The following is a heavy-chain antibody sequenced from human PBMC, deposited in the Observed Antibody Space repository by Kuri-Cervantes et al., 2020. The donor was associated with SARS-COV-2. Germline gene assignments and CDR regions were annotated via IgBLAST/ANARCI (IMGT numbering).Heavy chain of an antibody. Sequence: GESLKISCAASGFTFSSYWMHWVRQAPGKGLVWVSRINSDGSSTSYADSVKGRFTISRDNAKNTLYLQMNSLRAEDTAVYYCARDRNPVPADNWFDPWGQGTLVTVSS. CDR1: GFTFSSYW. J-gene: IGHJ5*02. D-gene: IGHD2-2*01. CDR2: INSDGSST. V-gene: IGHV3-74*01. CDR3: ARDRNPVPADNWFDP.